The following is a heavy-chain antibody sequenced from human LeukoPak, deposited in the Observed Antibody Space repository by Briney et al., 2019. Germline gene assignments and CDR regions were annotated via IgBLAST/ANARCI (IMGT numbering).Heavy chain of an antibody. CDR3: ARVVTTYIDY. J-gene: IGHJ4*02. CDR1: GGSVSSGSYY. Sequence: PSETLSLTCTVSGGSVSSGSYYWSWIRQPPGKGLEWLGYIYYSGSTNYNPSLKSRVTISVDTSKNQFSLKLSSVTAADTAVYYCARVVTTYIDYWGQGTLVTVSS. CDR2: IYYSGST. V-gene: IGHV4-61*01. D-gene: IGHD4-17*01.